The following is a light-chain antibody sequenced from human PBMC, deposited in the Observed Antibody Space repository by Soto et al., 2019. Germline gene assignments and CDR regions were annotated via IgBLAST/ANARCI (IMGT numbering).Light chain of an antibody. V-gene: IGLV1-40*01. J-gene: IGLJ1*01. CDR1: SSNIGAGYD. CDR3: QSYDSSLSVYV. CDR2: GNS. Sequence: QSVLTQPPSVSGAPGQRVTISCTGSSSNIGAGYDVHWYQQLPGTAPKLLIYGNSNRPSGVPDRFSGSKSGTADSLAITGLQAEYEADYYCQSYDSSLSVYVFGTGTKVTVL.